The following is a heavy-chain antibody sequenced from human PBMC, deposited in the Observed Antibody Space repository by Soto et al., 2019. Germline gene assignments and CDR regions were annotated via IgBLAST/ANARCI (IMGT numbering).Heavy chain of an antibody. J-gene: IGHJ6*02. CDR3: AKDNSNGIYYYYFGMDV. D-gene: IGHD4-4*01. CDR1: GFPFSSYA. CDR2: ISVSGGST. Sequence: PGGSLRLSCAASGFPFSSYAMSLVRQSPGKGLEWVSAISVSGGSTYYADSVKGRFTISRDNSKNTLYLQMNSLRAEDTAVYYCAKDNSNGIYYYYFGMDVWGQGTTFTVSS. V-gene: IGHV3-23*01.